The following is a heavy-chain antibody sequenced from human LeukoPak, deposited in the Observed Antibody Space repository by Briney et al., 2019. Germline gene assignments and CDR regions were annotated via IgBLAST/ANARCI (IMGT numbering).Heavy chain of an antibody. V-gene: IGHV1-2*02. D-gene: IGHD6-19*01. J-gene: IGHJ4*02. CDR3: ARDLGAEQWLAPFDY. CDR2: INPNSGGT. Sequence: GASVKVSCKASGYTFTGYYMHWVRQAPGQGLEWMGWINPNSGGTNYAHKFQGRVTMTRDTSISTAYMELSRLRSDDTAVYYCARDLGAEQWLAPFDYWGQGTLVTVSS. CDR1: GYTFTGYY.